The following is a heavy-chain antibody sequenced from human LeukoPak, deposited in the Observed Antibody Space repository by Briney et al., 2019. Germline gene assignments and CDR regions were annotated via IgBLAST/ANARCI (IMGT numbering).Heavy chain of an antibody. V-gene: IGHV3-7*03. CDR1: GFTFSSYW. D-gene: IGHD3-16*01. J-gene: IGHJ6*02. CDR2: INHNGNVN. CDR3: AGGGGLGV. Sequence: GGSLRLSCAASGFTFSSYWMNWARQAPGEGLEWVASINHNGNVNYYVDSVKGRFTISRDNAKNSLYLQMSNLRAEDTAVCFCAGGGGLGVWGQGATVSVSS.